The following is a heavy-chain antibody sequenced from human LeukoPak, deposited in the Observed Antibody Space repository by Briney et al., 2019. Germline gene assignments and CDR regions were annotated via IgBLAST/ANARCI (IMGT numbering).Heavy chain of an antibody. CDR3: ARSLITMVRGVTQPYYFDY. CDR2: IKQDGSEK. V-gene: IGHV3-7*01. CDR1: GFTFSSYW. J-gene: IGHJ4*02. Sequence: PGGSLRLSCAASGFTFSSYWMSWVRQAPGKGLEWVANIKQDGSEKYYVDSVKGRFTISRDNAKNSLYLQMNSLRAEDTAVYYRARSLITMVRGVTQPYYFDYWGQGTLVTVSS. D-gene: IGHD3-10*01.